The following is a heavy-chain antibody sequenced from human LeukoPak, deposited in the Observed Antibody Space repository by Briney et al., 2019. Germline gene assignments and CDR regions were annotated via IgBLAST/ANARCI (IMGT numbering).Heavy chain of an antibody. CDR2: INHSGST. J-gene: IGHJ4*02. V-gene: IGHV4-34*01. D-gene: IGHD6-13*01. CDR1: GGSFSGYY. CDR3: ARKKRIAAAEDY. Sequence: SETLSLTCAVYGGSFSGYYWSWIRQPPGKGLEWIGEINHSGSTNYNPSLKSRVTISVDTSKNQFSLKLSSATAADTAVYYCARKKRIAAAEDYWGQGTLVTVSS.